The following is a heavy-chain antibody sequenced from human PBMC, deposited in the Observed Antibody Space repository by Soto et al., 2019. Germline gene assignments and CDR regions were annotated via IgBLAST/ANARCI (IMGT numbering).Heavy chain of an antibody. CDR3: ARTDYGDRGLALDI. V-gene: IGHV4-31*03. CDR1: GGSISSGGYY. J-gene: IGHJ3*02. D-gene: IGHD4-17*01. Sequence: QVQLQESGPGLVMPSQTLSLTCTVSGGSISSGGYYWSWIRQHPGKGLEWIGYIYYSGSTYSNPFLKSRVTISVDTSKNQFSLKLSSVTAADTAVYYCARTDYGDRGLALDIWGQGTMVTVSS. CDR2: IYYSGST.